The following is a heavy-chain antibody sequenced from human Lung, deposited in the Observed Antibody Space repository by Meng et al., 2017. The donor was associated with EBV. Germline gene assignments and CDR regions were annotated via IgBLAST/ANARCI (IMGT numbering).Heavy chain of an antibody. CDR3: ARYCSGGSCYRDVSRNNWYFDL. Sequence: QLQEAGPGLVKPSGTLSLTCAVSGGSISSSNWWRWVRQPPGKGLEWIGEIYHSGSTNYNPSLKSRVTISVDKSKNQFSLKLSSVTAADTAVYYCARYCSGGSCYRDVSRNNWYFDLWGRGTLVTVSS. V-gene: IGHV4-4*02. CDR1: GGSISSSNW. D-gene: IGHD2-15*01. CDR2: IYHSGST. J-gene: IGHJ2*01.